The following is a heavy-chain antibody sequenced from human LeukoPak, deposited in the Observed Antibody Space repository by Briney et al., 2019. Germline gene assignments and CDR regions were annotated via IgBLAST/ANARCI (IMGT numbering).Heavy chain of an antibody. J-gene: IGHJ6*03. CDR3: ARYSNYDYYMDV. CDR1: SGSIRTYS. Sequence: SETLSLTCTVSSGSIRTYSWSWIRQPPGKGLEWLGYIYYSGSTNYNPSLKSRVTISVDTSKNRFSLKLSSVTAADTAMYYCARYSNYDYYMDVWGKGTTVTVSS. V-gene: IGHV4-59*01. CDR2: IYYSGST. D-gene: IGHD4-11*01.